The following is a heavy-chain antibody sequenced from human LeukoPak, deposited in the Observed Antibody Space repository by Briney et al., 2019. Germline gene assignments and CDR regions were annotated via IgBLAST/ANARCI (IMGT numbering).Heavy chain of an antibody. CDR3: ASAYDFWSGYYFY. V-gene: IGHV4-59*01. CDR2: IYYSGST. CDR1: GGSISSYY. D-gene: IGHD3-3*01. Sequence: PSETLSLTCTVSGGSISSYYWSWIRQPPGKGLEWIGYIYYSGSTNYNPSLKSRVTISVDTSKNQFSLKLSSVTAADTAVYYCASAYDFWSGYYFYWGQGTLVTVSS. J-gene: IGHJ4*02.